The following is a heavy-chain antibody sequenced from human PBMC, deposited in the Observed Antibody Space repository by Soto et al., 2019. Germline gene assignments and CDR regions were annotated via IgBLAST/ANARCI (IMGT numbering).Heavy chain of an antibody. V-gene: IGHV1-24*01. D-gene: IGHD6-13*01. Sequence: ASLKVSGKVSGYTLTELSMHWVRQAPGKGLEWMGGFDPEDGETIYAQKFQGRVTMTEDTSTDTAYMELSSLRSEDTAVYYCATVTHGQLETYYFDYWGQGTLVTVS. CDR3: ATVTHGQLETYYFDY. CDR1: GYTLTELS. J-gene: IGHJ4*02. CDR2: FDPEDGET.